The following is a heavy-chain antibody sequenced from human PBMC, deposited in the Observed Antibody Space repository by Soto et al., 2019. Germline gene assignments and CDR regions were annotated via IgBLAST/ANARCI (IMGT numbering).Heavy chain of an antibody. D-gene: IGHD3-10*01. CDR1: GGSITSYY. CDR3: ARRSELYIDY. V-gene: IGHV4-59*08. CDR2: IYHSGST. Sequence: SETLSLTCTVSGGSITSYYWSWIRQPPGKGLELIGYIYHSGSTTYNPSLKSRVAISIDTSKNDFSLKLSSVTAADTAVYYCARRSELYIDYWGLGTLVTVSS. J-gene: IGHJ4*02.